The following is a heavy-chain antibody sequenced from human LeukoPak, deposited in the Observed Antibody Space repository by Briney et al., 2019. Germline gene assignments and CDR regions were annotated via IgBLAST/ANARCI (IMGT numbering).Heavy chain of an antibody. V-gene: IGHV3-21*04. Sequence: GGSLRLSCAASGFTFSSYSMNWVRQAPGKGLEWVSSISSSSSYIYYADSVKGRFTISRDNSKNTLYLQMNSLRAEDTAVCYCAPQPKTTVTNFDYWGQGTLVTVSS. CDR3: APQPKTTVTNFDY. CDR1: GFTFSSYS. J-gene: IGHJ4*02. D-gene: IGHD4-17*01. CDR2: ISSSSSYI.